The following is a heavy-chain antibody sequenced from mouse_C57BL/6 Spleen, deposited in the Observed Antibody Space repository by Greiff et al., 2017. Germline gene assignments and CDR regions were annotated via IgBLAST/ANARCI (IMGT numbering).Heavy chain of an antibody. V-gene: IGHV1-82*01. CDR2: IYPGDGDT. CDR1: GYAFSSSW. CDR3: AREGLITTVPDFDY. Sequence: QVQLQQSGPELVKPGASVKISCKASGYAFSSSWMNWVKQRPGKGLEWIGRIYPGDGDTNYNGKFKGKATLTADKSSSTAYMQLSSLTSEDSAVYFCAREGLITTVPDFDYWGQGTTLTVSS. D-gene: IGHD1-1*01. J-gene: IGHJ2*01.